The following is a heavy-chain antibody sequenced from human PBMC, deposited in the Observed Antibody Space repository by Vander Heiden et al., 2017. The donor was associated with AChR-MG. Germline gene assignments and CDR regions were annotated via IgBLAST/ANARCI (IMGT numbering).Heavy chain of an antibody. D-gene: IGHD3-16*01. CDR3: AVESYYEIRD. Sequence: EVQLVESGGDLVEPGGSLRLSCAVPGLTVRNAWMSWVRQAPGEGLGWIGRVRTKADGGTREYAAPVKGRFTVSRDDSENMLYLQMNSLKTEDTGVYYCAVESYYEIRDWGQGTLVTVSS. CDR2: VRTKADGGTR. V-gene: IGHV3-15*01. CDR1: GLTVRNAW. J-gene: IGHJ4*02.